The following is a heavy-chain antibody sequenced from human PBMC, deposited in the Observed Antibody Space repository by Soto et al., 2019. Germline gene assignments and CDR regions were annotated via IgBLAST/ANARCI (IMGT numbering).Heavy chain of an antibody. Sequence: QVQLQESGPGLVKPSETLSLTCSVSGGYLNSYYWSWIRPPPGKGLDWIGYIYYSGNTNYNPSLKSRVTISVDTSKNQFSLRLTSVTAADTAVYYCASRVLPATAVSYFEYWGQGTLVIVSP. CDR3: ASRVLPATAVSYFEY. J-gene: IGHJ4*02. D-gene: IGHD2-2*01. CDR2: IYYSGNT. V-gene: IGHV4-59*08. CDR1: GGYLNSYY.